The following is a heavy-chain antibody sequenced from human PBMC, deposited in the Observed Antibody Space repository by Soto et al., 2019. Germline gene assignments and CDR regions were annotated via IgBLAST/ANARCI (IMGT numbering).Heavy chain of an antibody. CDR1: GFTFSSYG. Sequence: QVQLVESGGGVVQPGRSLRLSCAASGFTFSSYGMHWVRQAPGKGLEWVAVMSWDGSDEFYEETVKGRFTVSRDNSRNTLYLQMNSLRPEDTAVYECAKEGGSGGICYGFDYWGQGTLVTVSS. J-gene: IGHJ4*02. V-gene: IGHV3-30*18. CDR2: MSWDGSDE. CDR3: AKEGGSGGICYGFDY. D-gene: IGHD2-15*01.